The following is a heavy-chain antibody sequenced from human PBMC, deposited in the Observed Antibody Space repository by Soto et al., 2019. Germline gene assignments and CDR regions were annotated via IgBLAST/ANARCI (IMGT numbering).Heavy chain of an antibody. D-gene: IGHD5-12*01. Sequence: PGESLKISCKGSGYSFTSYWIGWVRQMPGKGLERMGIIYPGDSDTRYSPSFQGQVTISANKSISTAYLQWSSLKASDTAMYYCARQERDGYNYYYYYGMDVWGQGTTVTVSS. CDR3: ARQERDGYNYYYYYGMDV. J-gene: IGHJ6*02. CDR2: IYPGDSDT. CDR1: GYSFTSYW. V-gene: IGHV5-51*01.